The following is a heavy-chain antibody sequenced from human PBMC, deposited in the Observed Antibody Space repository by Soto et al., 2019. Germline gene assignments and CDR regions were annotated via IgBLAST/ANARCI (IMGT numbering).Heavy chain of an antibody. CDR3: VKDMYYYGSGSYHMDV. J-gene: IGHJ6*03. Sequence: EVQLVESGGGLVQPGRSLRLSCAASGFTFDDYAMHWVRQAPGKGLEWVSGISWNSGSIGYADSVKGRFTISRDNAKNSLYLQMNSLRAEDTALYYCVKDMYYYGSGSYHMDVWGKGTTVTVSS. D-gene: IGHD3-10*01. CDR1: GFTFDDYA. V-gene: IGHV3-9*01. CDR2: ISWNSGSI.